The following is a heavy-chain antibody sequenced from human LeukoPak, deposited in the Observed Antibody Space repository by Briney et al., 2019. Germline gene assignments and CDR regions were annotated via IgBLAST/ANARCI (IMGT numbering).Heavy chain of an antibody. CDR2: IYTSGST. V-gene: IGHV4-4*07. J-gene: IGHJ4*02. CDR1: GGSISSYY. Sequence: TXXLTCTVSGGSISSYYWSWIRQPAGKGLEWIGRIYTSGSTNYNPSLKSRVTMSVDTSKNQLSLKLSSVTAADTAVYYCARDNAGDYVGSSFDYWGQGTLVTVSS. CDR3: ARDNAGDYVGSSFDY. D-gene: IGHD4-17*01.